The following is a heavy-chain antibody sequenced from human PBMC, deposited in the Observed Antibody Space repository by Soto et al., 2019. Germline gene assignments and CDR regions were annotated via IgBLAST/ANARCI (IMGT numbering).Heavy chain of an antibody. Sequence: SVKVSCKXSGGTFSSDTINWVRQAPGQGLEWMGGIIPIFGTTNHAQKFQGRVTITADESTSTAYMELSSLRSEDTAVYYCAGGTGAASMDVWGQGTTVTVSS. D-gene: IGHD1-1*01. CDR2: IIPIFGTT. J-gene: IGHJ6*02. CDR3: AGGTGAASMDV. V-gene: IGHV1-69*13. CDR1: GGTFSSDT.